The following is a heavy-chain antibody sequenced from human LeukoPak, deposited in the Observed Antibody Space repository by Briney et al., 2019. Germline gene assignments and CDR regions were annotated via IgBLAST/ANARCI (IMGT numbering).Heavy chain of an antibody. J-gene: IGHJ6*03. V-gene: IGHV1-8*01. CDR2: MNPNSGNT. D-gene: IGHD6-13*01. CDR3: ARGRGSSSWYYYYYYMDV. Sequence: ASVKVSCKAFGYTFTSYDINWVRQATGQGLEWMGWMNPNSGNTGYAQKFQGRVTMTRNTSISTAYMELSSLRSEDTAVYYCARGRGSSSWYYYYYYMDVWGKGTTVTVSS. CDR1: GYTFTSYD.